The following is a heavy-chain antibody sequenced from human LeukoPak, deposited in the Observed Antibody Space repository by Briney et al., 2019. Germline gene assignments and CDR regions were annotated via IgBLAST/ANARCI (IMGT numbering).Heavy chain of an antibody. CDR1: GFTFSSYS. D-gene: IGHD2-21*01. V-gene: IGHV3-21*01. CDR2: ISSSSSYI. Sequence: GGSLRLSCAASGFTFSSYSMNWVRQAPGKGLEWVSSISSSSSYIYYADSVKGRFTISRDNAKNSLYLQMNSLRAEDTAVYYCARLLSSIFRRYYYYMDVWGKGTTVTISS. J-gene: IGHJ6*03. CDR3: ARLLSSIFRRYYYYMDV.